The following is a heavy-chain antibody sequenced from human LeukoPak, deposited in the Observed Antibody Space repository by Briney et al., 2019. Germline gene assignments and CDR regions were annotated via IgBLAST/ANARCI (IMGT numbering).Heavy chain of an antibody. J-gene: IGHJ4*02. CDR3: AKDMVVGAFDY. Sequence: GASLRLSCAASRFTFSSYAMSWVRQAPGNGLDWVSAISGSGGSTYYADSVKGRFTISRDNSKNTLYLQMNSLRAEDTAVYYCAKDMVVGAFDYWGQGTLVTVSS. CDR1: RFTFSSYA. CDR2: ISGSGGST. D-gene: IGHD1-26*01. V-gene: IGHV3-23*01.